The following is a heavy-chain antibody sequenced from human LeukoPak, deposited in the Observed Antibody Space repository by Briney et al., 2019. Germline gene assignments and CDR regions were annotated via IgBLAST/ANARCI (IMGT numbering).Heavy chain of an antibody. CDR2: ISGSGGST. Sequence: GGSLRLSCAASGFTFSSYAMNWVRQAPGKGVEWVSAISGSGGSTYYADSVKGRFTISRDNSKNTLYLQMNSLRAEDTAVYYCAKDPEYVGATNWGQGTLVTVSS. J-gene: IGHJ4*02. CDR1: GFTFSSYA. CDR3: AKDPEYVGATN. D-gene: IGHD1-26*01. V-gene: IGHV3-23*01.